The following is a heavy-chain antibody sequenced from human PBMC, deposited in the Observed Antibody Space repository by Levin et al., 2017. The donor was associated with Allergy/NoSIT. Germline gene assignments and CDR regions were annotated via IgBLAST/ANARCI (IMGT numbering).Heavy chain of an antibody. D-gene: IGHD2-15*01. Sequence: HPGGSLRLSCAASGLTFSRYAVNWVRRAPGKGLEWASVASGSGESTYYADSVKGRFTISRENAKNTVFLQMNRLRVEDTAIYYCAKDSLHEEVSANFWYFDLWGRGTQVTVSS. CDR3: AKDSLHEEVSANFWYFDL. J-gene: IGHJ2*01. CDR2: ASGSGEST. CDR1: GLTFSRYA. V-gene: IGHV3-23*01.